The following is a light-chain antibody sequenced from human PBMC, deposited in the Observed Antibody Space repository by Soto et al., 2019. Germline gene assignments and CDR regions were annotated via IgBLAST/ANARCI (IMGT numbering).Light chain of an antibody. CDR3: SSYPGNSRYA. CDR2: EVS. V-gene: IGLV2-8*01. J-gene: IGLJ1*01. CDR1: SNDIGRYNY. Sequence: QSVLTQPISVSGSPGQSITISCTGNSNDIGRYNYISWYQQRPGKAPKLIIYEVSKRPSGVPDRLSGFKYGNTASLTVSGLQAEDEADYYCSSYPGNSRYAFGNGTKVT.